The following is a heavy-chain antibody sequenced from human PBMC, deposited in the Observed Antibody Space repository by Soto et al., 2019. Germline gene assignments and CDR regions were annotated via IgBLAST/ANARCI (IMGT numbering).Heavy chain of an antibody. CDR3: ARATYSRGWPHDY. J-gene: IGHJ4*02. D-gene: IGHD6-19*01. CDR2: IIPIFGTA. V-gene: IGHV1-69*13. CDR1: GGTFSSYS. Sequence: SVKVSCKASGGTFSSYSISWVRQAPGQGLEWMGGIIPIFGTANYAQKFQGRVTITADESTSTAYMELSSLRSEDTAVYYCARATYSRGWPHDYWGQGTLVTVSS.